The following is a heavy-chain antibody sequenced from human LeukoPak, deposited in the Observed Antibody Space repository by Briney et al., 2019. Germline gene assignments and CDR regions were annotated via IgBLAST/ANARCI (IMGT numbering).Heavy chain of an antibody. V-gene: IGHV1-2*02. D-gene: IGHD6-13*01. J-gene: IGHJ4*02. CDR1: GYTFTGYY. CDR2: INPNSGGT. CDR3: ARPYSSSWYYFDY. Sequence: GASVKVSCKASGYTFTGYYMHWVRQAPGQGLEWMGWINPNSGGTNYAQKFQGRVTMTRDTSISTAYMGLSRLRSDDTAVYYRARPYSSSWYYFDYWGQGTLVTVSS.